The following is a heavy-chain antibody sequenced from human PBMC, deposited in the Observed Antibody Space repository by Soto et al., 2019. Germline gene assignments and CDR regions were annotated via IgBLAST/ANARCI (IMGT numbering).Heavy chain of an antibody. Sequence: QITLKESGPTLVKPTQTLTLTCTCSGFVLSTRGVGVGWIRQPPGKALEWLALIYWHDEKRYNPSLKSRLTITKDTSKNQVVLTMTNVDPVDTGTYYCAHRHPSAVGTDRYCFGSWGQGSLVTVSS. J-gene: IGHJ5*01. CDR1: GFVLSTRGVG. CDR3: AHRHPSAVGTDRYCFGS. CDR2: IYWHDEK. V-gene: IGHV2-5*01. D-gene: IGHD6-13*01.